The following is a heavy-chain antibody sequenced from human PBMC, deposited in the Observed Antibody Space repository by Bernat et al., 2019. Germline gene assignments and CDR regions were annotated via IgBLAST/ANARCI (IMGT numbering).Heavy chain of an antibody. J-gene: IGHJ4*02. CDR3: ARTGVTFDY. CDR1: GDSVSSNTIA. V-gene: IGHV6-1*01. D-gene: IGHD3-10*01. Sequence: QVQLQQSGPGLVKPSQTLSLTCAISGDSVSSNTIAWNWIRQSPSIGLEWLGRIYYKSKWYADYAESVKSRITINPETSKNQFSLQLNSVTPEDTAVYYCARTGVTFDYWGQGTLVTVSS. CDR2: IYYKSKWYA.